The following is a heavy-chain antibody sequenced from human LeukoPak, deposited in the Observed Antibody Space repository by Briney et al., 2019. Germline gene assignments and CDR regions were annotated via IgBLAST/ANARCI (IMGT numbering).Heavy chain of an antibody. V-gene: IGHV3-9*01. Sequence: GGSLRLSCAASGFTFDDYAMHWVRQAPGKGLEWVSGISWNSGSIGYADSVKGRFTISRDNAKNSLYLQMNSLRAEDTALYYCAKDIGRGSYGLDAFDIWGQGTMVTVSS. CDR3: AKDIGRGSYGLDAFDI. CDR2: ISWNSGSI. J-gene: IGHJ3*02. D-gene: IGHD5-18*01. CDR1: GFTFDDYA.